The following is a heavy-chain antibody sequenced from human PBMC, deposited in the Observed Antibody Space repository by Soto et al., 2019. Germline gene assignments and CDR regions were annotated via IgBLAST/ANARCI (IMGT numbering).Heavy chain of an antibody. V-gene: IGHV4-34*01. CDR2: IYHSGST. CDR1: GGSFSDYS. Sequence: SETLSLTCAVYGGSFSDYSWSWVRQPPGKGLEWIGEIYHSGSTNYNPSLKSRVTISVDKSKNQFSLKLSSVTAADTAVYYCARVAVAGTRVDYWGQGTLVTVSS. CDR3: ARVAVAGTRVDY. D-gene: IGHD6-19*01. J-gene: IGHJ4*02.